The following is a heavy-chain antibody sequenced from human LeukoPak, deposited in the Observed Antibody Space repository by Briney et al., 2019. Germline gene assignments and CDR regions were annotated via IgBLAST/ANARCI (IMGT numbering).Heavy chain of an antibody. D-gene: IGHD2-8*01. J-gene: IGHJ4*02. CDR3: ATWVQEWSLDY. V-gene: IGHV3-7*01. CDR2: RKGDRSEK. Sequence: QLVESGGGLAQPGGSLRLSCVGSGITFTDQWTSWVRQAPGKGLESVANRKGDRSEKYYADAVKGRFTTSKNNALNSLFLQLSSLRAEDTAVYYCATWVQEWSLDYWGQGTLVTVSS. CDR1: GITFTDQW.